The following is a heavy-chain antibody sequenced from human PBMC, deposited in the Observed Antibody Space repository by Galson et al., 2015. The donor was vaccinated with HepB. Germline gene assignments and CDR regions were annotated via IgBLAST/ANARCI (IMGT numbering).Heavy chain of an antibody. D-gene: IGHD3-16*02. J-gene: IGHJ4*02. CDR1: GGSVSSDDYY. Sequence: TLSLTCTVSGGSVSSDDYYWSWIRQPAGKGLEWIGRIYTSGRTNYNPSLKSRVTMSVDTSKNRFSLNLNSVTAADTAVYYCARHRRRQENYWGQGTLVTVSS. CDR2: IYTSGRT. V-gene: IGHV4-61*02. CDR3: ARHRRRQENY.